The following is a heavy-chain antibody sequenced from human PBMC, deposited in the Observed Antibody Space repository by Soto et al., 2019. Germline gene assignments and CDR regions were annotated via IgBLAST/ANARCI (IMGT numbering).Heavy chain of an antibody. CDR1: GLSLSTSGMC. D-gene: IGHD1-20*01. Sequence: ESGPTLVNPTQTLTLTCTFSGLSLSTSGMCVSWIRQPPGKALEWLALIDWDDDKYYSTSLKTRLTISKDTSKNQVVLTMTNMDPVDTATYYCVRIRRYNWNELYFDYWSQGTLVTVSS. J-gene: IGHJ4*02. CDR2: IDWDDDK. V-gene: IGHV2-70*01. CDR3: VRIRRYNWNELYFDY.